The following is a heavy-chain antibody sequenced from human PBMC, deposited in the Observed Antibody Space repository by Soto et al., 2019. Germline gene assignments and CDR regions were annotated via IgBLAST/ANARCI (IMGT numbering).Heavy chain of an antibody. CDR3: ARYCSGGSCPLDY. CDR1: GFTFSRYG. CDR2: ISSNGGST. D-gene: IGHD2-15*01. V-gene: IGHV3-64*01. Sequence: EVQLVESGGGLVQPGGSLRLSCAASGFTFSRYGMHWVRQAPGKGLEYVSAISSNGGSTYYANSVKGRFTISRDNSKNTLYLQMGSLRAEDMAVYYCARYCSGGSCPLDYWGQVTLVTVSS. J-gene: IGHJ4*02.